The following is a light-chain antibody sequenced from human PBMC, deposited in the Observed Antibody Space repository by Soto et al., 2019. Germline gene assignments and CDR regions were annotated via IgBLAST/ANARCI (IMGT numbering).Light chain of an antibody. CDR1: SSDIGGYNY. J-gene: IGLJ2*01. CDR2: EVS. CDR3: SSYAGSNNVV. Sequence: QSALTQPPSASGSPGQSVTISCTGTSSDIGGYNYVSWYQQHPGKAPKLMIYEVSKRPSGVPDRFSGSKSGNTASLTVSRLQAEDEADYYCSSYAGSNNVVFGGGTKLT. V-gene: IGLV2-8*01.